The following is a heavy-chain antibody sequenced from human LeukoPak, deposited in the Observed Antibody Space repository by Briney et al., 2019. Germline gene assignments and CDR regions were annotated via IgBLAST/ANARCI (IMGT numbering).Heavy chain of an antibody. J-gene: IGHJ4*02. CDR3: ARAVSSWYYYNRAYYLDY. CDR1: GYTFTSYG. V-gene: IGHV1-18*01. D-gene: IGHD6-13*01. CDR2: ISAYNGNT. Sequence: ASVKVSCKASGYTFTSYGISWVRQAPGQGLEWMGWISAYNGNTNYAQKLQGRVTMTTDTSTSTAYMELRSLRSDDTAVYYCARAVSSWYYYNRAYYLDYWGQGTLVTVSS.